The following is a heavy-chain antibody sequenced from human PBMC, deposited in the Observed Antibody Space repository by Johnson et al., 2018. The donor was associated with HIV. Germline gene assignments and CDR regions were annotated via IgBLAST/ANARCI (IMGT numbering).Heavy chain of an antibody. CDR2: IGHAGDT. Sequence: EVQLVESGGGVVQPGGSLRLSCAASGFTFSSYDMHWVRQAPGKGLEWVSAIGHAGDTNYPGPVKGRFPFSSANSKNTMYLQMNSLRGEDTAVYYCATQVDTVMRIGSNAFDIWGQGTMVTVSS. D-gene: IGHD5-18*01. V-gene: IGHV3-13*01. J-gene: IGHJ3*02. CDR1: GFTFSSYD. CDR3: ATQVDTVMRIGSNAFDI.